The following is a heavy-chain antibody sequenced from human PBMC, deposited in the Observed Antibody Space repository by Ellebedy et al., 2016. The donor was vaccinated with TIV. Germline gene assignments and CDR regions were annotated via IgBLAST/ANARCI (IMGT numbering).Heavy chain of an antibody. CDR3: ARDRDVTSRGIIDS. Sequence: MPGGSLRLSCAVSGGSISSSNWWPWVRQAPGRGLEWIGEVYHSGSTYYNPSLDSRVTMSVDKSKNQFSLKLSSVTAADTAVYYCARDRDVTSRGIIDSWGQGILVTVSS. V-gene: IGHV4-4*02. CDR1: GGSISSSNW. CDR2: VYHSGST. D-gene: IGHD3-10*01. J-gene: IGHJ4*02.